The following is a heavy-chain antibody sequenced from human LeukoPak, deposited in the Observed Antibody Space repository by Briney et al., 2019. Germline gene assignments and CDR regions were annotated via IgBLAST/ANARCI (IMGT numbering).Heavy chain of an antibody. CDR3: ARDPNSYCSSTSCYYYGMDV. CDR1: GGSFSGYY. CDR2: INHSGST. J-gene: IGHJ6*02. Sequence: SETLSLTCAVYGGSFSGYYWSWIRQPPGKGLEWIGEINHSGSTNYNPSLKSRVTISVDTSKNQFSLKLSSVTAADTAVYYCARDPNSYCSSTSCYYYGMDVWGQGTAVTVSS. V-gene: IGHV4-34*01. D-gene: IGHD2-2*01.